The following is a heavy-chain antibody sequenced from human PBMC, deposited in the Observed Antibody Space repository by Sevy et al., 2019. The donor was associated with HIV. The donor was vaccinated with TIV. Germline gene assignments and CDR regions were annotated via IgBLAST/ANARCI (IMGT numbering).Heavy chain of an antibody. Sequence: GGSLRLSCAASGFTFDDYAMHWVRQAPGKGLEWVSGISWNSGSIGYADSVKGRFTISRDNAKNSLYLQMNSLRAEDTALYYCAKDIRAVAGTRFFYYYYGMDVWGQGTTVTVSS. CDR2: ISWNSGSI. V-gene: IGHV3-9*01. CDR1: GFTFDDYA. D-gene: IGHD6-19*01. J-gene: IGHJ6*02. CDR3: AKDIRAVAGTRFFYYYYGMDV.